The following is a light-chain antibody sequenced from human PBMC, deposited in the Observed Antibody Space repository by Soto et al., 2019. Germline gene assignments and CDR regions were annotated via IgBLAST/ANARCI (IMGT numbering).Light chain of an antibody. CDR1: SSNVGGYNR. Sequence: HSALTQPRSVSGSPGQSVTISCTGTSSNVGGYNRVSWYQHHPGKAPKLMIYDVTKRPSGVPDRFSGSKSGNTASLTISGPQAEDEADYYCCSYGGSLYVFGTGTKVTVL. J-gene: IGLJ1*01. CDR3: CSYGGSLYV. V-gene: IGLV2-11*01. CDR2: DVT.